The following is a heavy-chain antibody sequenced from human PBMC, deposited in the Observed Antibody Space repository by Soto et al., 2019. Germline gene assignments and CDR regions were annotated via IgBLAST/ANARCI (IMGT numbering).Heavy chain of an antibody. Sequence: EVQVLESGGGLVRPGGSLRLSCAASGFTFSNFWMTWVRQAPGKGLEWVANIKHDGSETYYVNSVKGRFTISRDNARSSLYLQMNSLRFEDTAVYYCVREGDCSGGTCFSGLHYWGQGTLVTVSS. CDR3: VREGDCSGGTCFSGLHY. V-gene: IGHV3-7*01. J-gene: IGHJ4*02. CDR2: IKHDGSET. CDR1: GFTFSNFW. D-gene: IGHD2-15*01.